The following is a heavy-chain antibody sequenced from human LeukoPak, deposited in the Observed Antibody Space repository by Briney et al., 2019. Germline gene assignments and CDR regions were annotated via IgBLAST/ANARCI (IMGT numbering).Heavy chain of an antibody. CDR1: GLTFRNYG. CDR3: ANRDSQYNWFDP. J-gene: IGHJ5*02. CDR2: IWYDGSNK. Sequence: QPGGSLRLSCAASGLTFRNYGMHWVRQAPGKGLEWVAVIWYDGSNKYYADSVKGRFTISRDNSKDTLYLQTNSLRAEDTAIYYCANRDSQYNWFDPWGQGTLVTVSS. D-gene: IGHD5-24*01. V-gene: IGHV3-33*06.